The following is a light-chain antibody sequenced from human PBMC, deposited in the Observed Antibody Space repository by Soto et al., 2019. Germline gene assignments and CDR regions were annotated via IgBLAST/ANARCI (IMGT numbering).Light chain of an antibody. J-gene: IGKJ1*01. CDR2: GAS. CDR1: QSVSSK. V-gene: IGKV3D-15*01. Sequence: EIVMTQSPATLSVSPGERATLSFRASQSVSSKLAWYQQKPGQAPRLLIYGASTRATGIPARFSGSGSGTDFTLTISRLEPEDFAVYYCQQYGSSGTFGQGTKVDIK. CDR3: QQYGSSGT.